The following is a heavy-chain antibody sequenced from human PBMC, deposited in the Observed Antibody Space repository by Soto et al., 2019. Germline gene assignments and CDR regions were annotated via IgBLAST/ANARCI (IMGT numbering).Heavy chain of an antibody. CDR1: GYTFTSYY. D-gene: IGHD6-19*01. CDR2: INPSDGST. Sequence: QVQLVQSGAEVKKPGASVKVSCKASGYTFTSYYMHWVRQAPGQGLEWMGIINPSDGSTSYAQKFQGRVTMTRDTSTSTVYMELSSLRSKDTAVYYCVAVAGTRALQHWGQGTLVTVSS. V-gene: IGHV1-46*01. CDR3: VAVAGTRALQH. J-gene: IGHJ1*01.